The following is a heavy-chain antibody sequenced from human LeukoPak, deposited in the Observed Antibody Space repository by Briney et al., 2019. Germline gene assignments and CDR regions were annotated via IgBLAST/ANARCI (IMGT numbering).Heavy chain of an antibody. CDR1: GGSISSSSYY. Sequence: SETLSLTCPVSGGSISSSSYYWGWIRQPPGKGLEWIGRIYYSGSTYYNPSLKSRVTISVDTSKNQFSLKLSSVTAADTAVYYCARSYDSSGYYYDVRLNWFDPWGQGTLVTVSS. CDR2: IYYSGST. V-gene: IGHV4-39*07. J-gene: IGHJ5*02. D-gene: IGHD3-22*01. CDR3: ARSYDSSGYYYDVRLNWFDP.